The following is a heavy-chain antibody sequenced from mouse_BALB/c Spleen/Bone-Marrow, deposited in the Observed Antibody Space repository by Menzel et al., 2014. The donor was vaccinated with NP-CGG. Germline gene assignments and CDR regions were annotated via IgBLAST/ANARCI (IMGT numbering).Heavy chain of an antibody. D-gene: IGHD1-1*01. CDR1: GYTFTNYW. J-gene: IGHJ2*01. Sequence: QVQLQQSGAELAKPGASVKMSCKASGYTFTNYWMHWVKQRHGKGLEWIGYINPSTGYTEYNQKFKDKATLTADKSSSTAYMQLSSLTSEDSAVYYCARFNYYVRDYWGQGTTLTVS. CDR3: ARFNYYVRDY. CDR2: INPSTGYT. V-gene: IGHV1-7*01.